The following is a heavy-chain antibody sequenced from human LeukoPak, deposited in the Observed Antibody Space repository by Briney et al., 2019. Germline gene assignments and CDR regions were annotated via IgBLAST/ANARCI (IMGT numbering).Heavy chain of an antibody. Sequence: GGSLRLSCAVSGFSFNTYWMTWVRQAPGKGLEWVANIKQDGSEKYYVDSVKGRFTISRDNSKSALYLQMGSLRPEDTAMYYCVRDFSNYVAFFDSWGQGVLVTVSS. CDR1: GFSFNTYW. V-gene: IGHV3-7*01. CDR2: IKQDGSEK. J-gene: IGHJ4*02. CDR3: VRDFSNYVAFFDS. D-gene: IGHD4-11*01.